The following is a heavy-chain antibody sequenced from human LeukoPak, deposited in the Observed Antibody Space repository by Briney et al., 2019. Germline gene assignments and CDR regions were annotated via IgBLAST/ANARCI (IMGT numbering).Heavy chain of an antibody. CDR3: ARDEEYYGSGPFGY. CDR2: INHSGST. J-gene: IGHJ4*02. V-gene: IGHV4-34*01. D-gene: IGHD3-10*01. Sequence: PSETLSLTCAVYGGSFSGYYWSWIRQPPGKGLEWIGEINHSGSTNYNPSLKSRVTISVDTSKNQFSLKLSSVTAADTAVYYCARDEEYYGSGPFGYWGQGTLVTVSS. CDR1: GGSFSGYY.